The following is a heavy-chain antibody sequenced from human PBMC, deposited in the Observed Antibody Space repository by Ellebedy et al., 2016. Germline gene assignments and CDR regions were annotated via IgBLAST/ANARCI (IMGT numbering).Heavy chain of an antibody. V-gene: IGHV1-18*01. D-gene: IGHD1-26*01. CDR3: ARDTRDGVGSSEAYYDP. CDR2: SSTT. CDR1: GYTFTSSR. J-gene: IGHJ5*02. Sequence: ASVKVSXXASGYTFTSSRIAWVRQAPGQGLEWMGGSSTTNYAQKFQGRVTMTTDTSTSTAYMELRTLRFDDTAVYYCARDTRDGVGSSEAYYDPWGQGTLVTVSS.